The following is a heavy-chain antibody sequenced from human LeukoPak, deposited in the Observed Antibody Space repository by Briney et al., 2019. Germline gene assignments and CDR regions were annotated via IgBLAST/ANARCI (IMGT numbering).Heavy chain of an antibody. CDR3: AKGNREIDYYDSSLWSWYFDL. D-gene: IGHD3-22*01. Sequence: SGGSLRLSCAASGFTFDDYAMHWVRQAPGKGLEWVSGISWNSGSIGYAVSVKGRFTISRDNAKNSLYLQMNSLRAEDTALYYCAKGNREIDYYDSSLWSWYFDLWGRGTLVTVSS. CDR2: ISWNSGSI. CDR1: GFTFDDYA. J-gene: IGHJ2*01. V-gene: IGHV3-9*01.